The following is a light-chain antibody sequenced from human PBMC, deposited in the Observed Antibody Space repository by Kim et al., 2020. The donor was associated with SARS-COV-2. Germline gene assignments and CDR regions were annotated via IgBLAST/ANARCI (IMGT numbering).Light chain of an antibody. V-gene: IGLV2-8*01. Sequence: QSAPISCTGTRRDVGGYNYVSWYQQHPGKAPKLMIYEVTKRPSGVPDRFSGSKSDNTASLTVSGLQAEDEADYYCSSHAGSNNYVVFGGGTQLTVL. CDR2: EVT. CDR3: SSHAGSNNYVV. J-gene: IGLJ2*01. CDR1: RRDVGGYNY.